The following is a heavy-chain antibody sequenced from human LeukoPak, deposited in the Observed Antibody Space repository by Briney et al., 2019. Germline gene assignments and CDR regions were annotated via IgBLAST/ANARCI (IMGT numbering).Heavy chain of an antibody. V-gene: IGHV3-11*06. Sequence: GGSLRLSCAASGFTFSYYYMSWIRQAPGKGLEWVSYISSSSSYTNYADSVKGRFTISRDNAKNSLYLQVNSLRAEDTAVYYCARGRSSSWLFYYGMDVWGQGTTVTVSS. D-gene: IGHD6-13*01. CDR3: ARGRSSSWLFYYGMDV. J-gene: IGHJ6*02. CDR1: GFTFSYYY. CDR2: ISSSSSYT.